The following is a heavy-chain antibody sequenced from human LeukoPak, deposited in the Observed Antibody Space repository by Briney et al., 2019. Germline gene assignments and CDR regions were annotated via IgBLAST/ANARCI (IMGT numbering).Heavy chain of an antibody. V-gene: IGHV3-21*01. Sequence: GGSLRLSCAASGFSFSSYAMSWVRQAPGKGLEWVSSISSSSSYIYYADSVKGRFTISRDNAKNSLYLQMNSLRAEDTAVYYCARSITMIVGSVGYWGQGTLVTVSS. D-gene: IGHD3-22*01. CDR1: GFSFSSYA. CDR2: ISSSSSYI. J-gene: IGHJ4*02. CDR3: ARSITMIVGSVGY.